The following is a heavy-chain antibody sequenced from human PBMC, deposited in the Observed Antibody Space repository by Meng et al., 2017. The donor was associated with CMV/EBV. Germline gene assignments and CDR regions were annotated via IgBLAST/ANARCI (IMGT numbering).Heavy chain of an antibody. J-gene: IGHJ4*02. D-gene: IGHD1-26*01. CDR2: IYYSGST. CDR3: ARDSRSRIVGATVGGFDY. Sequence: LQLQESGQGLVKPSETLSLTCTVSGGSISSSSYYWGWIRQPPGKGLEWIGSIYYSGSTYYNPSLKSRVTISVDTSKNQFSLKLSSVTAADTAVYYCARDSRSRIVGATVGGFDYWGQGTLVTVFS. CDR1: GGSISSSSYY. V-gene: IGHV4-39*07.